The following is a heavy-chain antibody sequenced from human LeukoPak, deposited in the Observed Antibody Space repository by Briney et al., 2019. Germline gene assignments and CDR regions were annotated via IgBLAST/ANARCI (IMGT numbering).Heavy chain of an antibody. D-gene: IGHD6-25*01. CDR3: ARSLAAFYTWFDP. CDR2: IYYSGNT. CDR1: GGSISGSNYY. J-gene: IGHJ5*02. Sequence: PSETLSLTCTVSGGSISGSNYYWGWNRPPPGKGLEWIGSIYYSGNTYSNPYLKSRVTISVDTSKNQFSLKMSSVTAAATAVYYWARSLAAFYTWFDPCSQGTLVT. V-gene: IGHV4-39*01.